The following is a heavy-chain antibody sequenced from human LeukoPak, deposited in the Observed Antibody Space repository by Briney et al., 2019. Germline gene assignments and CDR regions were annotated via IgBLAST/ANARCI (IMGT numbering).Heavy chain of an antibody. D-gene: IGHD1-26*01. J-gene: IGHJ4*02. V-gene: IGHV1-18*01. CDR3: ARVGGGIVTYDH. Sequence: ASVKVSCKASDYTFASHDISWVRQAPGQGLEWVGWVSTYNGSTDYAQKLQGRVTMTTDTLTSTAYMELRSLTSDDTAVYYCARVGGGIVTYDHWGQGALVTVPS. CDR2: VSTYNGST. CDR1: DYTFASHD.